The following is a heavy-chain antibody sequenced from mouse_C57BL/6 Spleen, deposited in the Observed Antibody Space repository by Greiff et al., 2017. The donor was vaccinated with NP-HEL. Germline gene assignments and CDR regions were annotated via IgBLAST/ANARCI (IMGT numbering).Heavy chain of an antibody. CDR2: INPGSGGT. V-gene: IGHV1-54*01. J-gene: IGHJ4*01. CDR3: ARSNYGSRGAMDY. CDR1: GYAFTNYL. Sequence: QVQLQQSGAELVRPGTSVKVSCKASGYAFTNYLIEWVKQRPGQGLEWIGVINPGSGGTNYNEKFKGKATLTADKSSSTAYMQLSSLTSEDSAVYFCARSNYGSRGAMDYWGQGTSVTASS. D-gene: IGHD1-1*01.